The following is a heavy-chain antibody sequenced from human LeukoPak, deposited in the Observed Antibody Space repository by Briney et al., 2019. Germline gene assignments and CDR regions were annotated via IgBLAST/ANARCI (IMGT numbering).Heavy chain of an antibody. CDR2: IRYDGNNK. V-gene: IGHV3-30*02. J-gene: IGHJ4*02. CDR3: SILAVASDFDC. Sequence: GGSLRLSCAASGFSFSSYDMHWVRQAPGKGLEWVAIIRYDGNNKYYVDSVKGRFTISRDNSKNTLYLQMNNLRVEDTAVYSCSILAVASDFDCWGQGTLVTVSS. CDR1: GFSFSSYD. D-gene: IGHD6-19*01.